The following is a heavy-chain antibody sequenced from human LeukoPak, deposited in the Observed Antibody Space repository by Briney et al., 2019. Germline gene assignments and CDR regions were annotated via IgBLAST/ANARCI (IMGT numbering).Heavy chain of an antibody. CDR2: IYPGDSAT. CDR1: GYSFTTHW. CDR3: AKHGSGYEPDY. D-gene: IGHD5-12*01. V-gene: IGHV5-51*01. J-gene: IGHJ4*02. Sequence: GESLKISCKGSGYSFTTHWIGWVRQMPGKGLEWMGIIYPGDSATRYSPSFKGHVTISADKSISTAYLQWSSLKASDTAMYYCAKHGSGYEPDYWGQGTLVTVSS.